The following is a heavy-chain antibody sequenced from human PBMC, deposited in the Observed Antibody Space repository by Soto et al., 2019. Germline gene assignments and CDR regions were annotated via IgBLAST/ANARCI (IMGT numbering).Heavy chain of an antibody. CDR2: MYYSGST. J-gene: IGHJ4*02. D-gene: IGHD5-12*01. V-gene: IGHV4-31*03. CDR3: AQDSGYGHFDY. CDR1: GGSISSGGYY. Sequence: QVQLQESGPGLVKPSQTLSLTCTVSGGSISSGGYYWSWIRQHPGKGLEWIGYMYYSGSTYYNPPPKGRATISAATSKNQFPLKLSSVTAADTAVYYWAQDSGYGHFDYWAREPWSPSPQ.